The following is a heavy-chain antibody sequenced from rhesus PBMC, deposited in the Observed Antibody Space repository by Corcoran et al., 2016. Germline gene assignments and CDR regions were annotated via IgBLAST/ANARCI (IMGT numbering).Heavy chain of an antibody. CDR2: FEPEDGEP. Sequence: EVQLVQSGAEVQTPVATLKISCQDSGYTFPAHYLNWVRQAPGKGREWVGGFEPEDGEPDHAKKFQDRVTINADISTDTAYMELSSRRSEDTAVYYCARVPGGYWYFDLWGPGTPITISS. V-gene: IGHV1-111*02. CDR1: GYTFPAHY. CDR3: ARVPGGYWYFDL. J-gene: IGHJ2*01.